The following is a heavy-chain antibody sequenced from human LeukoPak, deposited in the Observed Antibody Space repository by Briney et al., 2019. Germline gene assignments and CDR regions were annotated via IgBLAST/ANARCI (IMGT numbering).Heavy chain of an antibody. Sequence: GTSQRLSCAASGLTFSSYGMHWVRQAPGKGLEWVAIIWYDGNNKYHADSVRGRFTISRDNSKNTLYLQMNSLRAEDTAVYYCAKDTKRYCTSTRCSITDHWGPGTLVTVSS. J-gene: IGHJ4*02. CDR3: AKDTKRYCTSTRCSITDH. CDR1: GLTFSSYG. CDR2: IWYDGNNK. D-gene: IGHD2-2*01. V-gene: IGHV3-33*06.